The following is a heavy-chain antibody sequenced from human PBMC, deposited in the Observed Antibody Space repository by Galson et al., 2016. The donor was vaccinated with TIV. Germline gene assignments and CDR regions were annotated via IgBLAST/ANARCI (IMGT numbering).Heavy chain of an antibody. CDR3: VRGYYSSWYPNWFDP. CDR2: IFHSGTT. J-gene: IGHJ5*02. Sequence: ETLSLTCVVSGHFISSGYYWGWIRQPPGKGLEWIGSIFHSGTTYYNPSLKSRVTISVDTSKNQFSLKLSPVTAADSAVYYCVRGYYSSWYPNWFDPWGQGTLVSVSS. V-gene: IGHV4-38-2*01. CDR1: GHFISSGYY. D-gene: IGHD6-13*01.